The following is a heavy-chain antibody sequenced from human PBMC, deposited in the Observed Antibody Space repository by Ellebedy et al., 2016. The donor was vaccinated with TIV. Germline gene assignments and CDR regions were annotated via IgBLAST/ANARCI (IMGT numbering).Heavy chain of an antibody. CDR3: ARAWDTGMAPNYYYGMDV. J-gene: IGHJ6*02. CDR2: MNPNSGHT. Sequence: AASVKVSCKASGYTFTSYDINWMRQATGQGLEWMAWMNPNSGHTGYAQKFQGRVTMTRNTSISTAYMELSSMRSEDTAVYYCARAWDTGMAPNYYYGMDVWGQGTTVTVSS. D-gene: IGHD5-18*01. V-gene: IGHV1-8*01. CDR1: GYTFTSYD.